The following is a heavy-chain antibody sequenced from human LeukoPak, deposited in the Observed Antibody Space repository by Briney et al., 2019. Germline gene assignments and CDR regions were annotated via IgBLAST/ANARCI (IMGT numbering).Heavy chain of an antibody. CDR3: AREDETAMVKNAFDM. V-gene: IGHV3-21*01. CDR1: GFTFSSYS. D-gene: IGHD5-18*01. Sequence: GGSLRLSCVASGFTFSSYSMNWVRQAPGKGLEWVSSISSSSSYIYYADSVKGRFTISRDNAKNSLYLQMNSLRAEDTAVYYCAREDETAMVKNAFDMWGRGPIVSVSS. J-gene: IGHJ3*02. CDR2: ISSSSSYI.